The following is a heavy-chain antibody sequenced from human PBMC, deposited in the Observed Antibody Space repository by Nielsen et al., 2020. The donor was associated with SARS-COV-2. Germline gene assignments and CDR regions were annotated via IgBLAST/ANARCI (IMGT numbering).Heavy chain of an antibody. CDR2: ISGDGGST. V-gene: IGHV3-43*02. J-gene: IGHJ6*02. Sequence: GESLKISCAASGFTFDDYAMHWVRQAPGKGLEWVSLISGDGGSTYYADSVKGRFTISRDNAKNSLYLQMNSLRAEDTAVYYCARDRQPYYYYGMDVWGQGTTVTVSS. CDR1: GFTFDDYA. CDR3: ARDRQPYYYYGMDV.